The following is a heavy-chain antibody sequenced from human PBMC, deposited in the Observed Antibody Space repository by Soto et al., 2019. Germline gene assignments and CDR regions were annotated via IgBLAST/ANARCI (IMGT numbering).Heavy chain of an antibody. J-gene: IGHJ4*02. CDR1: ELSFTNYA. V-gene: IGHV3-23*01. CDR3: AKQMGTWFDTAIDF. Sequence: SLSCVAPELSFTNYAMTWVRLPPGKGLQWVAALSHDGGNIYYRDSVRGRFTISRDNSKNTLYLQMHSLKAEDTAVYFCAKQMGTWFDTAIDFWGQGTQVTASS. CDR2: LSHDGGNI. D-gene: IGHD3-10*01.